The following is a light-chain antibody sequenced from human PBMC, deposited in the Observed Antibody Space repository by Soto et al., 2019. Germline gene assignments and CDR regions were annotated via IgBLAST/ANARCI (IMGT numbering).Light chain of an antibody. CDR2: EVS. V-gene: IGLV2-8*01. Sequence: QSALTQPPSASGSPGQSVTISCTGTSSDVAAYNYVSWYQQHPGKAPKLMIYEVSKRPSGVPDRFSGSKSGNTASLTVSGLQAEDEADYYCNSYASTNIVLFGGETKLTVL. J-gene: IGLJ2*01. CDR1: SSDVAAYNY. CDR3: NSYASTNIVL.